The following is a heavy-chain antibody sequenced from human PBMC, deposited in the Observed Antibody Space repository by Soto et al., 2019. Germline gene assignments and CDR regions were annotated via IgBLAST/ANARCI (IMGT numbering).Heavy chain of an antibody. D-gene: IGHD2-15*01. CDR1: GYTFTSYD. V-gene: IGHV1-8*01. J-gene: IGHJ4*02. CDR3: ARGPQDILDH. Sequence: QVQLVQSGAEVKKPGASVKVSCKASGYTFTSYDINWVRQATGQGLEWMGWMNPNSGNTGFAQKFHGIATITRNTSISTAYMELSSPRSEDTAVYYCARGPQDILDHWGQGTLVTVSS. CDR2: MNPNSGNT.